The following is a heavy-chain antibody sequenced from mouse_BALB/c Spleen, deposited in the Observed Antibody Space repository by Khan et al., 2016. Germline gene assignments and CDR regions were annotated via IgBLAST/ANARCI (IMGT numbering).Heavy chain of an antibody. J-gene: IGHJ3*01. CDR3: VRPFGDCFAY. CDR1: GYTFSRYV. Sequence: VQLQQSGPELVKPGASVKMSCKASGYTFSRYVMHWVKQKPGQGLEWIGYIDPDNDGTKYNEKFKGKATLTSDKSSNTAYMDLSSLTSEDSAFYYCVRPFGDCFAYWGQGTLVTVSA. V-gene: IGHV1S136*01. CDR2: IDPDNDGT.